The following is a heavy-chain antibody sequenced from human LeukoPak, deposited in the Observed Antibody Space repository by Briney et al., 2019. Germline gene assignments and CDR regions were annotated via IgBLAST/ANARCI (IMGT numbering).Heavy chain of an antibody. V-gene: IGHV1-69*01. J-gene: IGHJ4*02. D-gene: IGHD1-26*01. Sequence: SVTVSFTASGGTFSSYAISWVRQAPGQGLEWMGGIIPIFGTANYTQKFQGRVTITADESTSTAYMELSSLRSEGTAVYYCARSKGGATYPFDYWGQGTLVTVSS. CDR1: GGTFSSYA. CDR3: ARSKGGATYPFDY. CDR2: IIPIFGTA.